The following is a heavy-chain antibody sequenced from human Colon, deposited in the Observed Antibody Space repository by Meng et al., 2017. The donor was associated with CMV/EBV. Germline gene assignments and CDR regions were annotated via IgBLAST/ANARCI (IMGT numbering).Heavy chain of an antibody. CDR2: INQDGSEK. CDR3: ARWYSRSSGWFDP. D-gene: IGHD6-6*01. Sequence: GESLKISCAASGFTFNNFWMSWVRQVPGKGLEWVANINQDGSEKYYVDSVKGRFTISRDNAKNSLYLQMNSLRAEDTAVYYCARWYSRSSGWFDPWGQGTLVTVSS. V-gene: IGHV3-7*01. CDR1: GFTFNNFW. J-gene: IGHJ5*02.